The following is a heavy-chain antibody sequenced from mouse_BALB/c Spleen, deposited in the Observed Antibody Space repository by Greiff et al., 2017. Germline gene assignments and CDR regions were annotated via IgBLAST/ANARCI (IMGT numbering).Heavy chain of an antibody. J-gene: IGHJ2*01. CDR1: GFTFSDYY. D-gene: IGHD1-1*01. CDR3: ARDRHDYGSSYGY. CDR2: ISDGGSYT. V-gene: IGHV5-4*02. Sequence: EVKLMESGGGLVKPGGSLKLSCAASGFTFSDYYMYWVRQTPEKRLEWVATISDGGSYTYYPDSVKGRFTISRDNAKNNLYLQMSSLKSEDTAMYYCARDRHDYGSSYGYWGQGTTLTVSS.